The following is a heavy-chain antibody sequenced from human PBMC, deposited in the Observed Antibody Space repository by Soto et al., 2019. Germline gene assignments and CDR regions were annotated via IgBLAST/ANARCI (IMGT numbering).Heavy chain of an antibody. CDR3: ARDRVIVVVVAARGGMDV. Sequence: QVQLVESGGGVVQPGRSLRLSCAASGFTFSSYGMHWVRQAPGKGLEWVAVIWYDGSNKYYADSVKGRFTISRDNSKITLYLQLNSLRAEDTAVYYCARDRVIVVVVAARGGMDVWGQGTTVTVSS. CDR1: GFTFSSYG. J-gene: IGHJ6*02. V-gene: IGHV3-33*01. D-gene: IGHD2-15*01. CDR2: IWYDGSNK.